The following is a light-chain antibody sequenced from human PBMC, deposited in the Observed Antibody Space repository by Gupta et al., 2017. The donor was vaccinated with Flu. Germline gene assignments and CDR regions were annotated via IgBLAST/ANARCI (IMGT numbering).Light chain of an antibody. J-gene: IGLJ2*01. V-gene: IGLV2-14*03. CDR3: ASYTGSDIHVV. CDR2: DVD. CDR1: DPDLRPYNY. Sequence: HSALTQPASVSGSPGQSITISCAGTDPDLRPYNYVFCYQHHPGKAPKLFIFDVDSRPSGVSTRFSGSKSGDTASLTIAGLQAEDESNYYCASYTGSDIHVVFGGGTKLTVL.